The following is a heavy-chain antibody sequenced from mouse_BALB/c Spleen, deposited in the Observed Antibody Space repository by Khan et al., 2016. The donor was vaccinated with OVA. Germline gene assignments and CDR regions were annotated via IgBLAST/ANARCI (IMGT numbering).Heavy chain of an antibody. J-gene: IGHJ4*01. D-gene: IGHD1-2*01. V-gene: IGHV5-6*01. Sequence: EVELVESGGDLVKPGGSLKLSCAASGFTFSSYGMSWVRPTPDTRLEWVATISSGGHYTYFPDSVRGRFTISRDNAKNTRYLQMSSWKSEDTAMYYCARTMTTAKGDDYAMDYWSQGTSVTVSS. CDR2: ISSGGHYT. CDR3: ARTMTTAKGDDYAMDY. CDR1: GFTFSSYG.